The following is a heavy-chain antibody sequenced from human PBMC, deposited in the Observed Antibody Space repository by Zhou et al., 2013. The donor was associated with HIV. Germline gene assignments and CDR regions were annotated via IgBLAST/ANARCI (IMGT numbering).Heavy chain of an antibody. D-gene: IGHD2-2*01. CDR2: ISAHNGDS. V-gene: IGHV1-18*04. Sequence: QVQLVQSGAEVQKPGASVKVSCKASGYTFTNYYLHWVRQAPAKGLEWMGWISAHNGDSNYAQRFQGRITMTTDTSTNTAYMDLTSLTSDDTAVYYCARACRSSTSCYLWDDYWGQGTLVTVSS. CDR1: GYTFTNYY. CDR3: ARACRSSTSCYLWDDY. J-gene: IGHJ4*02.